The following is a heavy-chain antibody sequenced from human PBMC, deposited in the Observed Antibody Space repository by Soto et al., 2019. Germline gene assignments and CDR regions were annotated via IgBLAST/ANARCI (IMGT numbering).Heavy chain of an antibody. CDR3: ARTYYDYVWGSYRLGYLDY. J-gene: IGHJ4*02. Sequence: SETLSLTCTVSGGSISSYYWSWIRQPPGKGLEWIGYIYYSGSTNYNPSLKSRVTISVDTSKNQFSLKLSSVTAADTAVYYCARTYYDYVWGSYRLGYLDYWGQGTLVTVSS. CDR2: IYYSGST. CDR1: GGSISSYY. V-gene: IGHV4-59*01. D-gene: IGHD3-16*02.